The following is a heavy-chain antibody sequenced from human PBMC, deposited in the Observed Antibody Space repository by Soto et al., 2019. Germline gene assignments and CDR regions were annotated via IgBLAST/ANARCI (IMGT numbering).Heavy chain of an antibody. D-gene: IGHD3-22*01. CDR1: GGSISSYY. V-gene: IGHV4-59*01. J-gene: IGHJ5*02. Sequence: PSETLSLTCTVSGGSISSYYWSWIRQPPGKGLEWVGYIYYSGSTNYNPSLKSRVTISVDTSKNQFSLKLSSVTAADTAVYYCARGRSSGYYERDWFDPWGQGTLVTVSS. CDR2: IYYSGST. CDR3: ARGRSSGYYERDWFDP.